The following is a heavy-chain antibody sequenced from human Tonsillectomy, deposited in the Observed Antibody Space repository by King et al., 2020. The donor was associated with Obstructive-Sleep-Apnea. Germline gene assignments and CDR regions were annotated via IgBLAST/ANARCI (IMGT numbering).Heavy chain of an antibody. CDR3: AREDGSYYYYYGMDV. CDR2: ISTSSSTI. Sequence: VQLVESGGGLVQPGGSLRLSCAASGFTFSSYSMNWVRQAPGRGLEWVSYISTSSSTIYYADSVKGRSTISRDNAKNSLYLQMNSLRAEDTAVYYCAREDGSYYYYYGMDVWGHGATCTVSS. J-gene: IGHJ6*02. D-gene: IGHD1-26*01. CDR1: GFTFSSYS. V-gene: IGHV3-48*04.